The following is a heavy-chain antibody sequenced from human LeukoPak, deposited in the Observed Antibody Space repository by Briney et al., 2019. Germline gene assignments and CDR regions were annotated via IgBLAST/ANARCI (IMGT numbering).Heavy chain of an antibody. CDR3: ARWLQPPPYWYFDL. D-gene: IGHD5-24*01. J-gene: IGHJ2*01. CDR1: GGSISSYY. CDR2: IYYSGST. Sequence: PSETLSLTCTVSGGSISSYYWSWIRQPPGKGLEWIGYIYYSGSTNYNPSLKRRVTISVDTSKNQFSLKLSSVTAADTAVYYCARWLQPPPYWYFDLWGRGTLVTVSS. V-gene: IGHV4-59*01.